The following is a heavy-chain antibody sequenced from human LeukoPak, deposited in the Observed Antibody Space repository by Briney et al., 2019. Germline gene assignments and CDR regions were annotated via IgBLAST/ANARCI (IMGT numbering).Heavy chain of an antibody. CDR3: VRADYNGGNPGSFDI. CDR2: IYYTGIS. D-gene: IGHD2-8*01. CDR1: GASITIGAESYH. V-gene: IGHV4-39*07. Sequence: SETLSLTCTVSGASITIGAESYHWGWIRQPPGKGLEWIGTIYYTGISYYNPSLESRVTSSLDTSKNQFSLTPNSVTAADTAVYYCVRADYNGGNPGSFDIWGRGTIVTVSS. J-gene: IGHJ3*02.